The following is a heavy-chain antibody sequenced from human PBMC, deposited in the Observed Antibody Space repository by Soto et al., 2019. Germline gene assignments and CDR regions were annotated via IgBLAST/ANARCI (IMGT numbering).Heavy chain of an antibody. CDR3: SSHYSVSRSYLPSFDY. D-gene: IGHD3-10*01. Sequence: SETLSLTCTVSGGSISSTTYFWGGIRQPPGKGLEWIGGISYSGSTFYNPSLKSRVTISVETTKNKFSLKLSSMTAADTAVYDCSSHYSVSRSYLPSFDYSGQGTLGTVSS. CDR2: ISYSGST. CDR1: GGSISSTTYF. J-gene: IGHJ4*02. V-gene: IGHV4-39*01.